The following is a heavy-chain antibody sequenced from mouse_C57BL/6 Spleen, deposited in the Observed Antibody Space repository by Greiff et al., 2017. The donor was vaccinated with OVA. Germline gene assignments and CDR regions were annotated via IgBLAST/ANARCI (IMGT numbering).Heavy chain of an antibody. CDR2: IYPSDSET. CDR1: GYTFTSYW. V-gene: IGHV1-61*01. D-gene: IGHD2-4*01. CDR3: ARERYDYDGGVDY. J-gene: IGHJ2*01. Sequence: QVQLQQPGAELVRPGSSVKLSCKASGYTFTSYWMAWVKQRPGQGLEWIGNIYPSDSETHYNQKFKDKATLTVDKSSSTAYMQLSSLTSEDSAVYSCARERYDYDGGVDYWGQGTTLTVSS.